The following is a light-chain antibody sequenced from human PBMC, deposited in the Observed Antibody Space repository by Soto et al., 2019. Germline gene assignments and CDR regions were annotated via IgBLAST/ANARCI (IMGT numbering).Light chain of an antibody. CDR1: QSVSSSY. CDR3: QQYGSSPSYT. J-gene: IGKJ2*01. V-gene: IGKV3-20*01. CDR2: GAS. Sequence: EIVLTQSPGTLSLSPGERATLSCRASQSVSSSYLAWYQQKPGQAPRLLIYGASSRATGIPDRFSGSGSGTDFTLTISGLEPEDFAVYYCQQYGSSPSYTFGQGTNLEIK.